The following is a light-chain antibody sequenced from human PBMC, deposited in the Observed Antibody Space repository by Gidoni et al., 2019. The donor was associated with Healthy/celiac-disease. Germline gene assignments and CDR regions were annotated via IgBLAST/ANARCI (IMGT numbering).Light chain of an antibody. CDR1: SSNIGSNT. CDR2: SNN. V-gene: IGLV1-44*01. CDR3: AAWDDSLNGRWV. J-gene: IGLJ3*02. Sequence: QSVLTQPPSASGTPGQRVTISCSGSSSNIGSNTVNWYQQLPGTAPKPLIYSNNKRPSGVPDRFSGSKSGTSASLAISGLQSEDEADYYCAAWDDSLNGRWVFGGGTKLTVL.